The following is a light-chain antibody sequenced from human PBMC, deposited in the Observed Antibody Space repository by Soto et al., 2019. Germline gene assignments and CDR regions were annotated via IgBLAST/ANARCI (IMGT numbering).Light chain of an antibody. Sequence: QPVLTQPASLSGSPRQAITILCTGTSSDIGAYDYVSWFQQHPGTAPKLMISEVNNRPSGVSNRFSVSKGGNTASLSFSGLQVEDEAVYVCASFNTNTPPVFGT. J-gene: IGLJ1*01. CDR1: SSDIGAYDY. CDR2: EVN. CDR3: ASFNTNTPPV. V-gene: IGLV2-14*01.